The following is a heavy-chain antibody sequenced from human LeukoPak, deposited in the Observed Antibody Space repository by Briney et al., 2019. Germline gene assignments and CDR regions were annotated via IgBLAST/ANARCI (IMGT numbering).Heavy chain of an antibody. CDR2: ISGSGAST. D-gene: IGHD5-12*01. J-gene: IGHJ4*02. V-gene: IGHV3-23*01. CDR3: AKGEYSGYDHYYFDY. Sequence: GGSLRLSCAASGFTFSSYAMSWVRQAPGKGLEWVSGISGSGASTNYADSVKGRFTISRDNSKNTLYLQMNSLRAEDTAVYYCAKGEYSGYDHYYFDYWGQGTLVTVSS. CDR1: GFTFSSYA.